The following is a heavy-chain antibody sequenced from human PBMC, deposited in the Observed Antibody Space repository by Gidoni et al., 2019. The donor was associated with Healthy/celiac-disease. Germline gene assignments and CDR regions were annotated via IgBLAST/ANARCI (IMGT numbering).Heavy chain of an antibody. D-gene: IGHD3-16*01. CDR2: IYPGDSDN. J-gene: IGHJ5*02. Sequence: PGKGLEWMGIIYPGDSDNRYSPSFQGQVTISADKSISTAYLQWSSLKASDTAMYYCARLLGVIAWFDPWGQGTLVTVSS. CDR3: ARLLGVIAWFDP. V-gene: IGHV5-51*01.